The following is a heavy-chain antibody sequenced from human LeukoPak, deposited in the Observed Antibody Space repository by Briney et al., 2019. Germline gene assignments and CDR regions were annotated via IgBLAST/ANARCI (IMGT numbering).Heavy chain of an antibody. CDR2: INPNSGGT. Sequence: GASVKVSCKASGYTFTGYYMHWVRQAPGQGLEWMGWINPNSGGTNYAQKFQGRVTMTRDTSISTAYMELSRLRSDDTAVYYCARSPLHYDSSGWSRMYYYGMDVWGQGTTVTVSS. CDR3: ARSPLHYDSSGWSRMYYYGMDV. D-gene: IGHD6-19*01. J-gene: IGHJ6*02. CDR1: GYTFTGYY. V-gene: IGHV1-2*02.